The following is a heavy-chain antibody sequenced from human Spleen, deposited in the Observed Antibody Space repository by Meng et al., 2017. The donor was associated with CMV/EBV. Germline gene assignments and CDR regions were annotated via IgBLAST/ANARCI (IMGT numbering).Heavy chain of an antibody. CDR1: GFTVSSNY. J-gene: IGHJ4*02. V-gene: IGHV3-53*01. Sequence: GESLKISCAASGFTVSSNYMSWVRQAPGKGLEWVSVIYSGGSTYYADSVKGRFTISRDNSKNTLYLQMNSLRAEDTAVYYCAERLMATWGQGTLVTVSS. CDR3: AERLMAT. CDR2: IYSGGST. D-gene: IGHD5-24*01.